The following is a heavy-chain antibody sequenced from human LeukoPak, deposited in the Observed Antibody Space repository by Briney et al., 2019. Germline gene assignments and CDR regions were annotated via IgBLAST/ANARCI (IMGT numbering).Heavy chain of an antibody. V-gene: IGHV3-23*01. CDR2: ITATSSST. CDR3: AKDDNYIRFLS. CDR1: GFTFSSYG. Sequence: GGSLRLSCAASGFTFSSYGMSWVRQAPGKGLEWVSAITATSSSTHDADSVKGRFTISRDNSKNTLYLQMNSLRAEDTAVYYCAKDDNYIRFLSWGQGTLVTVSS. D-gene: IGHD3-16*01. J-gene: IGHJ5*02.